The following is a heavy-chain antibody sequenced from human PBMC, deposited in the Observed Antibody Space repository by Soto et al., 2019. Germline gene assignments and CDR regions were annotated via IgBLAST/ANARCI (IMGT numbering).Heavy chain of an antibody. CDR1: GFTFSSYD. Sequence: GGSLRLSCAASGFTFSSYDMHWVRQATGKGLEWVSAIGTAGDTYYPGSVKGRFTISRENAKNSLYLQMNSLGAEDTAVYYCARVPAGGSYYFDYWGQGTLVTVSS. D-gene: IGHD1-26*01. CDR2: IGTAGDT. J-gene: IGHJ4*02. V-gene: IGHV3-13*01. CDR3: ARVPAGGSYYFDY.